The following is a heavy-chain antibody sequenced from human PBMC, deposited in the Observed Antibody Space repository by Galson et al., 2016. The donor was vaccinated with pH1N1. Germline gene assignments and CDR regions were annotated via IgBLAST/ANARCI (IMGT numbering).Heavy chain of an antibody. CDR1: GYTFTDYW. CDR3: AREDPSGFSSH. Sequence: QSGAEVKKSGESLKISCEASGYTFTDYWIGWVRQTPGTGLEWIGIIYPRDSDTRYRPSFQGHVTLSADESISSAYLRWSSLKASDSGIYYCAREDPSGFSSHWGQGTLVTVSS. D-gene: IGHD3-22*01. V-gene: IGHV5-51*01. CDR2: IYPRDSDT. J-gene: IGHJ4*02.